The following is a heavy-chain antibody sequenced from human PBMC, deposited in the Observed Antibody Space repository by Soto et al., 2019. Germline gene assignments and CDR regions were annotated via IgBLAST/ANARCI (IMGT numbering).Heavy chain of an antibody. Sequence: GGSLKTSGKGCGYRFTRHSPPPVRQMPGKGLECMGIIYPGDSDTRYSPSFQGQVTISVDKSINTAYLQWSSLRASDTAIYYCASHGKLSSMTNYFDSWGQGALVTVSS. V-gene: IGHV5-51*01. J-gene: IGHJ4*02. CDR2: IYPGDSDT. CDR3: ASHGKLSSMTNYFDS. CDR1: GYRFTRHS. D-gene: IGHD1-1*01.